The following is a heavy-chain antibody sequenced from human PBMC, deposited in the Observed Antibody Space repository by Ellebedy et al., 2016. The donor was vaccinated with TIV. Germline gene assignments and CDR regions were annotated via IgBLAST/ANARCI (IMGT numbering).Heavy chain of an antibody. V-gene: IGHV3-48*02. CDR1: GFTFSSYS. D-gene: IGHD4-23*01. CDR2: ISSSSSTI. J-gene: IGHJ3*02. Sequence: GGSLRLSCAASGFTFSSYSMNWVRQAPGKGLEWVSYISSSSSTIYYADSVKGRFTISRDNAKNSLYLQMNSLRDEDTAVYYCARVGGGNSGGADAFDIWGQGTMVTVSS. CDR3: ARVGGGNSGGADAFDI.